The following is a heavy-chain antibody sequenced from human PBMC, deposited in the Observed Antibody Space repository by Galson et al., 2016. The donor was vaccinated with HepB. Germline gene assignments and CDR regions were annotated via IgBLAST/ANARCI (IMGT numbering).Heavy chain of an antibody. J-gene: IGHJ4*02. CDR3: ARVPLLFGELAIDY. CDR1: GYTFTSYG. V-gene: IGHV1-18*01. D-gene: IGHD3-10*01. CDR2: ISAYNGNT. Sequence: SVKVSCKASGYTFTSYGISWVRQAPGQGLEWMGWISAYNGNTNYAQKLQGRVTMTTDTSTSTAYMELRSLRSDDTAVYYCARVPLLFGELAIDYWGQGTLVTVSS.